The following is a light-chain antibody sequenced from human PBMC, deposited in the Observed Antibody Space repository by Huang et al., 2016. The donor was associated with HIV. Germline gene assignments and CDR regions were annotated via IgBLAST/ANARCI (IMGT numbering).Light chain of an antibody. CDR1: QSLSPTY. CDR2: GTS. V-gene: IGKV3-20*01. Sequence: EIVLTQSPGTLSLSPGERAALSCRASQSLSPTYLAWYQQRPGQGPRLLIYGTSTRATGILDRFSGSWSGTDFTLTISRLEPEDFAMYYCQQYVRSPWTFGQGTKVEIK. CDR3: QQYVRSPWT. J-gene: IGKJ1*01.